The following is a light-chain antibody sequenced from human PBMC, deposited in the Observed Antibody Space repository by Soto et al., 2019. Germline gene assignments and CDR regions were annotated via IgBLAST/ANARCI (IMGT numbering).Light chain of an antibody. Sequence: QSVLTQPPSASGSPGQSVTISCTATRSDVGGYNYVSWYQQHPGKAPKLMIYEVTKRPSGVPDRFSGSKSGNTASLTVSGLQAEDEADYYCSSYAGSNDLVFGGGTKLTVL. J-gene: IGLJ2*01. CDR2: EVT. V-gene: IGLV2-8*01. CDR3: SSYAGSNDLV. CDR1: RSDVGGYNY.